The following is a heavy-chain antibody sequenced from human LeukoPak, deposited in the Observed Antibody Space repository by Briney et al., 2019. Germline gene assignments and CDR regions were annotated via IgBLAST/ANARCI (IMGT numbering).Heavy chain of an antibody. J-gene: IGHJ4*02. CDR2: IYYSGST. CDR1: GGSISSSSYY. D-gene: IGHD5-18*01. Sequence: SETLSFTCTVSGGSISSSSYYWGWIRQPPGKGLEWIGSIYYSGSTDYNPSLKSRVTISVDTSKNQFSLKLSSVTAADTAVYYCARRQDTAMVYDYWGQGTLVTVSS. V-gene: IGHV4-39*01. CDR3: ARRQDTAMVYDY.